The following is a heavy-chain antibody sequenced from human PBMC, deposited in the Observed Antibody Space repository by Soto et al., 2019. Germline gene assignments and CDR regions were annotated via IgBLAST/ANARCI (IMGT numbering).Heavy chain of an antibody. CDR3: AKGVWLYDNYYGMEV. J-gene: IGHJ6*02. CDR2: ISGTGERT. D-gene: IGHD3-9*01. V-gene: IGHV3-23*01. Sequence: EEQLLESGGGLVQPGGSLRLSCAASGFTFSLYAMTWVRHTPGKGLERVASISGTGERTYYADSVKGRFIISKDNSKNTVFLQMNSLRAEDTAEYYCAKGVWLYDNYYGMEVWGQGTSVTVSS. CDR1: GFTFSLYA.